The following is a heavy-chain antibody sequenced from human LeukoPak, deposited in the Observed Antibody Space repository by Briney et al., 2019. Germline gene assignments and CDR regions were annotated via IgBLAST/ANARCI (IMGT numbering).Heavy chain of an antibody. CDR1: GYTFTGYY. V-gene: IGHV1-2*02. CDR2: INPNSGGT. Sequence: GASVKVSCKASGYTFTGYYMHWVRQAPGQGLEWMGWINPNSGGTNYAQKFQGRVTMTRDTSISTAYMELSRLRSDDTAVYYCARRTGDSYWYFDLWGRGTLVTVSS. D-gene: IGHD7-27*01. CDR3: ARRTGDSYWYFDL. J-gene: IGHJ2*01.